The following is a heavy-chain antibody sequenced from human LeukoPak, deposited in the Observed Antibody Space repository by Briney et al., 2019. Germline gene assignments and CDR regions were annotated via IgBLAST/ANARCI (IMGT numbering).Heavy chain of an antibody. D-gene: IGHD6-6*01. Sequence: ASVKVSCKASGYTFTSYGISWVRQAPGQGLEWMGWISAYNGNTNYAQKLQGRVTMTTDTSTSTAYMELRSLRSDDTAVYYCARDGEARPARYYYYGMDVWGQGTTVTVSS. CDR1: GYTFTSYG. CDR3: ARDGEARPARYYYYGMDV. V-gene: IGHV1-18*01. J-gene: IGHJ6*02. CDR2: ISAYNGNT.